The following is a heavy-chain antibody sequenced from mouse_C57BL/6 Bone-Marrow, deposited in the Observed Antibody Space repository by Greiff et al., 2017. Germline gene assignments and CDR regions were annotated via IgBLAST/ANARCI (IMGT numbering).Heavy chain of an antibody. V-gene: IGHV5-6*02. CDR3: ARRFYFDY. CDR2: ISSGGSYT. CDR1: GFTFSSYG. Sequence: DVKLVESGGDLVKPGGSLKLSCAASGFTFSSYGMSWVRQTPDQRLEWVATISSGGSYTYYPDSVKGRFTISRDNAKNTLYLQMSSLKSEDTAMYYCARRFYFDYWGQGTTLTVSS. J-gene: IGHJ2*01.